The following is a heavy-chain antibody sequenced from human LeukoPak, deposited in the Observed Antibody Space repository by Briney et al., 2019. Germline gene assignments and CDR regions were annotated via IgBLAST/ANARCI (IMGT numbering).Heavy chain of an antibody. Sequence: SETLSLTCTVSGGSISSSSYYWGWIRQPPGKGLEWIGSIYYSGSTYYNPSLKSRVTISVDTSKNQFSLKLSSVTAADTAVYYCARVGASGHFWYYYYYMDVWGKGTTVTVSS. J-gene: IGHJ6*03. D-gene: IGHD3-3*02. CDR2: IYYSGST. V-gene: IGHV4-39*07. CDR3: ARVGASGHFWYYYYYMDV. CDR1: GGSISSSSYY.